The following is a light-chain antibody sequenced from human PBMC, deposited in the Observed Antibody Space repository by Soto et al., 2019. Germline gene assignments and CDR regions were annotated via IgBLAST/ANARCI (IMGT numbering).Light chain of an antibody. CDR1: MRDVGAYN. CDR3: AAWDDSLNGPV. J-gene: IGLJ3*02. CDR2: TNN. V-gene: IGLV1-44*01. Sequence: QSALTQPASVSGSAGQSITIFCSGTMRDVGAYNLVSWYQQHPGTAPKLIIYTNNQRPAGVPDRFSGSKSGTSASLAISGLQSQDEADYYCAAWDDSLNGPVFGGGTKLTVL.